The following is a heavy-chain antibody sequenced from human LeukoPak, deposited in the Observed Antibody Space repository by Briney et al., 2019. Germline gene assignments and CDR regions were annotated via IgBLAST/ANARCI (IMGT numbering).Heavy chain of an antibody. D-gene: IGHD3-10*01. Sequence: GASVTVSCKASGYTFTSYGISWVRQAPGQGLEWMGWISAYNGNTNYAQKLQGRVTMTTDTSTSTAYMELRSLRSDDTAVYYCASQGWFGELLRKGDYFDYWGQGTLVTVSS. CDR3: ASQGWFGELLRKGDYFDY. CDR2: ISAYNGNT. J-gene: IGHJ4*02. V-gene: IGHV1-18*01. CDR1: GYTFTSYG.